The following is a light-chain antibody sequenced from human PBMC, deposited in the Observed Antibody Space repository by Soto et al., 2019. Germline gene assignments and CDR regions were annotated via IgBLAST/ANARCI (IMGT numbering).Light chain of an antibody. Sequence: EIVLTQSPATLSLSPGERATLSCRASQSISSSLAWYQQKPGQAPRLLIYDASSRATGFPARFSGSGSGTDFTLTIGSLEPEDFAVDYCQQRSEWPRTVGQGTKVEIK. CDR1: QSISSS. J-gene: IGKJ1*01. V-gene: IGKV3-11*01. CDR2: DAS. CDR3: QQRSEWPRT.